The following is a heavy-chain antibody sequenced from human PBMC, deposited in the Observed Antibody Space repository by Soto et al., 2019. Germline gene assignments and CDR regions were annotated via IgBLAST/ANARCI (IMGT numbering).Heavy chain of an antibody. CDR1: GSTFNNFA. J-gene: IGHJ4*02. Sequence: QVVLLQSGAEVKEPGSSVRLSCQVSGSTFNNFAFSWVRQAPGQGPEWLGGIVVMSNAADYSQRFQDRVMITADTSTITRYMEVGSLTFDDTAVYYCARAIKRWEVNYSFDYWGQGTLVTVSS. D-gene: IGHD1-26*01. CDR3: ARAIKRWEVNYSFDY. V-gene: IGHV1-69*06. CDR2: IVVMSNAA.